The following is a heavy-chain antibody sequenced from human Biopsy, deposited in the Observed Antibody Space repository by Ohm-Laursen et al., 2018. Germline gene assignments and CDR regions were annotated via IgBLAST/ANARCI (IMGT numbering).Heavy chain of an antibody. D-gene: IGHD2-15*01. CDR3: AGRGSGGRSFDY. V-gene: IGHV4-59*08. CDR2: ISNSGNT. J-gene: IGHJ4*02. Sequence: SDTLSLTCIVSGDSINSSYWSWIRQAPGKGLEWIGFISNSGNTNYNPSLKSRVTISADTSKNQFSLKLGSVTVADTAVFYCAGRGSGGRSFDYWGQGSLVTVSS. CDR1: GDSINSSY.